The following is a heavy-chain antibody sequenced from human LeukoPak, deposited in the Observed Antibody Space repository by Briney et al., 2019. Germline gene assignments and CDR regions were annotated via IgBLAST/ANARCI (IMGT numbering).Heavy chain of an antibody. J-gene: IGHJ5*02. CDR2: IYHSGST. Sequence: SETLSLTCTVSGYSICSGYYWGWIRQPPGKGLEWIGSIYHSGSTYYNPSLKSRVTISVDTSKNQFSLKLSSVTAADTAVYYCARDHLFSGGDDFWSGYLAPFDPWGQGTLVTVSS. D-gene: IGHD3-3*01. CDR1: GYSICSGYY. CDR3: ARDHLFSGGDDFWSGYLAPFDP. V-gene: IGHV4-38-2*02.